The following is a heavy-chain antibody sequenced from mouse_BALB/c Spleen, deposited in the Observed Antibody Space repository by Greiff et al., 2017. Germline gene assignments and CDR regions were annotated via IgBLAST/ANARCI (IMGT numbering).Heavy chain of an antibody. CDR2: ISSGGSYT. J-gene: IGHJ4*01. CDR1: GFTFSSYA. Sequence: VQGVESGGGLVKPGGSLTLSCAASGFTFSSYAMSWVRQSPEKRLEWVAEISSGGSYTYYPDTVTGRFTISRDNAKNTLYLEMSSLRSEDTAMYDCARDGYDDYARDDWGQGTSGTVAS. V-gene: IGHV5-9-4*01. CDR3: ARDGYDDYARDD. D-gene: IGHD2-2*01.